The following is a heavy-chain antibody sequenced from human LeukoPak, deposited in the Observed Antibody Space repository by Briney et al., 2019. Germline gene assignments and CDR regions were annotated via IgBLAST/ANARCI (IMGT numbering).Heavy chain of an antibody. V-gene: IGHV4-30-4*08. CDR2: IYYSGST. J-gene: IGHJ5*02. Sequence: SQTLSLTCTVSGGSISSGDYYWSWIRQPPGKGLEWIGYIYYSGSTYYNPSLKSRVTMSVDTSKNQFSLKLSSVTAADTAVYYCARDLAAAGTGWNWFDPWGQGTLVTVSS. CDR3: ARDLAAAGTGWNWFDP. CDR1: GGSISSGDYY. D-gene: IGHD6-13*01.